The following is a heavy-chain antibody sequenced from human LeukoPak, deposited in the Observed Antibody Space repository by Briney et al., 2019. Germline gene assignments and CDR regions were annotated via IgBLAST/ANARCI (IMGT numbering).Heavy chain of an antibody. J-gene: IGHJ4*02. Sequence: GASVKVSCKASGYTFTSYDINWVRQAPGQGLEWMGWMNPNSGNTGYTQKFQGRVTMTRNTSISTAYMELSSLRSEDTAVYYCAGGRYSGYDLRLYYYFDYWGQGTLVTVSS. CDR3: AGGRYSGYDLRLYYYFDY. D-gene: IGHD5-12*01. CDR1: GYTFTSYD. CDR2: MNPNSGNT. V-gene: IGHV1-8*01.